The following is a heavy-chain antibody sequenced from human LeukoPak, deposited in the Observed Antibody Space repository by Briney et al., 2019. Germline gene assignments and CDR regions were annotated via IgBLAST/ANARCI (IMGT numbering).Heavy chain of an antibody. J-gene: IGHJ4*02. CDR1: GGSISSYY. Sequence: SETLSLTCTVSGGSISSYYWSWIRQPPGKGLEWIGFIHYSGNTNYNPSLKSRVIISIDTSKNQFSLKLSSVTASDTAVYYCARSLMYYDIWAGYSPQNLDYWGQGTLVTVSS. V-gene: IGHV4-59*01. CDR2: IHYSGNT. D-gene: IGHD3-9*01. CDR3: ARSLMYYDIWAGYSPQNLDY.